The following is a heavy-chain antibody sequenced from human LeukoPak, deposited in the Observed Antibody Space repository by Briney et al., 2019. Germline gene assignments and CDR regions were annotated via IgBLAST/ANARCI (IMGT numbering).Heavy chain of an antibody. D-gene: IGHD2-2*01. CDR1: GYTFTSYG. CDR3: ARLVVVPAATVAFDI. Sequence: ASVKVSCKASGYTFTSYGISWVRQAPGQGLEWMGWISAYNGNTNYAQKLQGRVTMTTDTSTSTAYMELRSLRSDDTAVYYCARLVVVPAATVAFDIWGQGTMVTVSS. CDR2: ISAYNGNT. V-gene: IGHV1-18*01. J-gene: IGHJ3*02.